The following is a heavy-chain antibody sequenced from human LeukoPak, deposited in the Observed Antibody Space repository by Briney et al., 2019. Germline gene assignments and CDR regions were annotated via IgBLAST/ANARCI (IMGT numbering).Heavy chain of an antibody. CDR2: ISAYNGDT. Sequence: ASVKVSCKASGYTFTSYGISWVRQAPGQGLEWMGWISAYNGDTSYAQNLQGRVTMTTDTSTSTAYMELRSLRSDDTAVYYCAISAGGSRRYDPWGQGTLVTVSS. CDR3: AISAGGSRRYDP. J-gene: IGHJ5*02. CDR1: GYTFTSYG. V-gene: IGHV1-18*01. D-gene: IGHD1-26*01.